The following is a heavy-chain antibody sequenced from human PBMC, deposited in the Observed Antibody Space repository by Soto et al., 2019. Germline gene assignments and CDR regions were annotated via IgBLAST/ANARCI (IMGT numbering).Heavy chain of an antibody. CDR1: GGSISSYY. CDR3: ASTLLWFGDWYFDL. J-gene: IGHJ2*01. D-gene: IGHD3-10*01. Sequence: QVQLQESGPGLVKPSETLSLTCTVSGGSISSYYWSWIRQPPGKGLEWIGYIYYSGSTNYNPSLKSRVTISVDTSKNQFSLKLSSVTAADTAVYYCASTLLWFGDWYFDLWGRGTLVTVSS. CDR2: IYYSGST. V-gene: IGHV4-59*08.